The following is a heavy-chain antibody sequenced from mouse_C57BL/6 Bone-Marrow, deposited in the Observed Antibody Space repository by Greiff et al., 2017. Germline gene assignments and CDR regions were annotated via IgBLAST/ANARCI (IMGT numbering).Heavy chain of an antibody. V-gene: IGHV1-69*01. CDR1: GYTFTSYW. D-gene: IGHD4-1*01. CDR2: IDPSDSYT. Sequence: QVQLQQPGAELVMPGASVKLSCKASGYTFTSYWMHWVKQRPGQGLEWIGEIDPSDSYTNYNQKFKGKSTLTVDKSSSTAYMQLSSLTSEDSAVYYCGRSNWDPYYAMDYWGQGTSVTVSS. CDR3: GRSNWDPYYAMDY. J-gene: IGHJ4*01.